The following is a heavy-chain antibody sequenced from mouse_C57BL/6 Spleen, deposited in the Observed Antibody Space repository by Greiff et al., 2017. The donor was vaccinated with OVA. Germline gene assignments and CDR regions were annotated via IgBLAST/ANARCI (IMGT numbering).Heavy chain of an antibody. V-gene: IGHV5-17*01. D-gene: IGHD2-4*01. Sequence: EVMLVESGGGLVKPGGSLKLSCAASGFTFSDYGMHWVRQAPEKGLEWVAYISSGSSTIYYADTVKGRFTISRDNAKNTLFLQMTSLRSEDTAMYYCARHDYDEEVLYAMDYWGQGTSVTVSS. CDR3: ARHDYDEEVLYAMDY. J-gene: IGHJ4*01. CDR1: GFTFSDYG. CDR2: ISSGSSTI.